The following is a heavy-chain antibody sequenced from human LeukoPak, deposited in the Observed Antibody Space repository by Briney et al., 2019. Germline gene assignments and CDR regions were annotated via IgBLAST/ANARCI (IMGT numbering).Heavy chain of an antibody. D-gene: IGHD1-26*01. CDR2: VNPSGDST. J-gene: IGHJ5*02. CDR1: GYTFSNYN. CDR3: ARDQSGEWELLSGWWFDP. Sequence: GASVKVSRKASGYTFSNYNIHWLRQAPGQGLEWMGIVNPSGDSTNYAQNFQGRVTMTGDTSTSTVYMELSSLRSEDTAVYYCARDQSGEWELLSGWWFDPWGQGTLVTVSS. V-gene: IGHV1-46*01.